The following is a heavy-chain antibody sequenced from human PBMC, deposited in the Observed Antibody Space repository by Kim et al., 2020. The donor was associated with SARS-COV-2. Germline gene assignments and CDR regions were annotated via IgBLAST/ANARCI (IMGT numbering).Heavy chain of an antibody. CDR1: GGSISSGAYY. J-gene: IGHJ3*01. D-gene: IGHD3-3*01. CDR3: ARADGGTIFRVVVIGNSFAL. Sequence: SETLSLTCTVSGGSISSGAYYWSWIRQHPGKGLEWIGYIYYSGSTYYNPSLKSRVTISVDTSKNQFSLKLSSVTAADTAVYYCARADGGTIFRVVVIGNSFALWGQGTMVTGSS. V-gene: IGHV4-31*03. CDR2: IYYSGST.